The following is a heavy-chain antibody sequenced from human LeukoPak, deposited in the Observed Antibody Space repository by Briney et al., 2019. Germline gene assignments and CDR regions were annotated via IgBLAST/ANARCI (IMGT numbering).Heavy chain of an antibody. CDR1: GFTFSSYG. V-gene: IGHV3-30*18. J-gene: IGHJ4*02. D-gene: IGHD5-12*01. CDR2: ISFDGSNK. Sequence: GGSLRLSSAASGFTFSSYGMHWVRQAPGKGLEWVAVISFDGSNKYYADSVKGRFTISRDNPKNTLYLQMNSLRAEDTAVYYCAKEVAAITFFDYWGQGTLVTVSS. CDR3: AKEVAAITFFDY.